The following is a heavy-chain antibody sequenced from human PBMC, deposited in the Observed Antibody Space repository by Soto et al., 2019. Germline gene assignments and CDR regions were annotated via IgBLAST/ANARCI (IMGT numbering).Heavy chain of an antibody. CDR2: IYWDDDK. J-gene: IGHJ6*02. CDR3: AHVLVVVANYGMDV. V-gene: IGHV2-5*02. D-gene: IGHD2-15*01. CDR1: GFSLSTSGVG. Sequence: QITLKESGPPLVKPTQTLTLTCTFSGFSLSTSGVGVGWIRQPPGKALEWLALIYWDDDKRYSPSLTSRLTITNDISKNQVVLTMTNMDPVDTATYYCAHVLVVVANYGMDVWGQGTTVTVSS.